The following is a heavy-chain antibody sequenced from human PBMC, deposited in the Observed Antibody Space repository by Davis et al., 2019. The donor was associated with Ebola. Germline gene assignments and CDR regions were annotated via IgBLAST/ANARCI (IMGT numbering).Heavy chain of an antibody. CDR1: GGSFSGYY. D-gene: IGHD4-17*01. CDR2: INHSGST. CDR3: ARGPHTVGFDP. J-gene: IGHJ5*02. Sequence: MPSETLSLTCAVYGGSFSGYYWSWIRQPPGKGLEWIGEINHSGSTNYNPSLKSRATISVDTSKNQFSLKLSSVTAADTAVYYCARGPHTVGFDPWGQGTLVTVSS. V-gene: IGHV4-34*01.